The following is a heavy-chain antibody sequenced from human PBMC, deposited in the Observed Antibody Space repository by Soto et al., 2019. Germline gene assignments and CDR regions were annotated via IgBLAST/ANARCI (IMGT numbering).Heavy chain of an antibody. CDR1: GFTFSSYS. Sequence: PGGSLRLSCAASGFTFSSYSMNWVRQAPGKGLEWVSSISSSSSYIYYADSVKGRFTISRDNAKNSLYLQMNSLRAEDTAVYYCASIPPASIAAAGTDRWFDPWGQGTLVTVSS. D-gene: IGHD6-13*01. CDR2: ISSSSSYI. CDR3: ASIPPASIAAAGTDRWFDP. V-gene: IGHV3-21*01. J-gene: IGHJ5*02.